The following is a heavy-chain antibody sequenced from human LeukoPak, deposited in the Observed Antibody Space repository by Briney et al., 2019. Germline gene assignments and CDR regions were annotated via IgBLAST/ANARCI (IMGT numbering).Heavy chain of an antibody. Sequence: SETLSLTCAVSGYSISSGYYCGWIRQPPGKGLEWVGRIHDSGSTYYNPSLKSRVTISVDTSKNQFSLKLSSVTAADTAVYYCARRIYCNTTSCYTDCFFDYWGQGTLVTVSS. D-gene: IGHD2-2*02. V-gene: IGHV4-38-2*01. J-gene: IGHJ4*02. CDR3: ARRIYCNTTSCYTDCFFDY. CDR1: GYSISSGYY. CDR2: IHDSGST.